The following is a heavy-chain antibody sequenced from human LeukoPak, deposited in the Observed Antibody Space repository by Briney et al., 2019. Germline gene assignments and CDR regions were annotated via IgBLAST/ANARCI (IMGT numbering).Heavy chain of an antibody. J-gene: IGHJ4*02. V-gene: IGHV3-21*01. D-gene: IGHD3-10*01. CDR3: AVALYGSGNYPSYLDY. CDR2: ISSSSDYI. Sequence: GGSLRLSCAASGFTFILYNMNWGRQAPGKGLEWVSSISSSSDYIYYADSVKGRFTISRDNAKNSLFLQMNSLRAEDTAVYYCAVALYGSGNYPSYLDYWGQGTLVTVSS. CDR1: GFTFILYN.